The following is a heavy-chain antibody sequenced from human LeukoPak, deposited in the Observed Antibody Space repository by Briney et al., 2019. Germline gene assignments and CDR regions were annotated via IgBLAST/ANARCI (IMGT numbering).Heavy chain of an antibody. V-gene: IGHV4-34*01. J-gene: IGHJ4*02. CDR3: ARANIAAPDY. D-gene: IGHD6-6*01. CDR1: GGSFSGYY. CDR2: INHSGST. Sequence: SETLSLTCAVYGGSFSGYYWSWIRQPPGKGLEWIGEINHSGSTNYNPSLKSRVTISVDTSKNQFSLKLSSVTAADTAVYYCARANIAAPDYWGQGTLVTVSS.